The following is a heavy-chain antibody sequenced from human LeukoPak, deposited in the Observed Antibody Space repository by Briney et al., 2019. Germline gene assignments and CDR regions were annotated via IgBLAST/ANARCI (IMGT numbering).Heavy chain of an antibody. CDR2: ISSSSGYI. Sequence: ETLSLTCTVSGGSISSYYWSWIRQPPGKGLEWVSSISSSSGYIYYADSVKGRFTISRDNSKNTLFLQMNSLRAEDTAVYHCAKDPPRYYYDSSEMEWGQGTLVTVSS. J-gene: IGHJ4*02. CDR3: AKDPPRYYYDSSEME. D-gene: IGHD3-22*01. V-gene: IGHV3-21*01. CDR1: GGSISSYY.